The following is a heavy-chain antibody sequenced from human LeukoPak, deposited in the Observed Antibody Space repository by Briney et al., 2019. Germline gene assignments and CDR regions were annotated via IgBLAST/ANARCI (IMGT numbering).Heavy chain of an antibody. J-gene: IGHJ4*02. CDR1: GFTFSSYG. CDR3: AKGPYDFWSGYLPDPAY. CDR2: IRYDGSNK. D-gene: IGHD3-3*01. V-gene: IGHV3-30*02. Sequence: GGSLRLSCAASGFTFSSYGMHWVRQAPGKGLEWVAFIRYDGSNKYYADSVKGRFTISRDNSKNTLYLQMNSLRAEDTAVYYCAKGPYDFWSGYLPDPAYWGQGTLVTVSS.